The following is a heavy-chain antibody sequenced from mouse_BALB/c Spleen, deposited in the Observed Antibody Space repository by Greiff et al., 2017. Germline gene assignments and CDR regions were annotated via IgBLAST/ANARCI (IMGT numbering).Heavy chain of an antibody. CDR3: ARRGFDY. V-gene: IGHV5-6-3*01. CDR1: GFTFSSYG. J-gene: IGHJ2*01. Sequence: DVKLVESGGGLVQPGGSLKLSCAASGFTFSSYGMSWVRQTPDKRLELVATINSNGGSTYYPDSVKGRFTISRDNAKNTLYLQMSSLKSEDTAMYYCARRGFDYWGQGTTLTVS. CDR2: INSNGGST.